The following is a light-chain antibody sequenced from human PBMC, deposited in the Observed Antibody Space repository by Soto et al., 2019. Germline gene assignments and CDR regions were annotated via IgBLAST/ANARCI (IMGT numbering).Light chain of an antibody. V-gene: IGKV1-5*01. CDR2: DAS. Sequence: DVQMTQSPSTLAASVGDRVTITCRASENIKNRLAWYQQTPGKAPKVLISDASRLETGVPSRFSGSGYGTDFTLTITSLQTDDFGTYHCQQYDVHPKTFGQGTKVEVK. CDR1: ENIKNR. CDR3: QQYDVHPKT. J-gene: IGKJ1*01.